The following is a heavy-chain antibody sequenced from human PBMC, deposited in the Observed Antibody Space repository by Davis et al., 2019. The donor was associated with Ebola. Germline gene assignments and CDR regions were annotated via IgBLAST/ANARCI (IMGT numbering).Heavy chain of an antibody. J-gene: IGHJ4*02. CDR2: IKQDGSEK. CDR3: ATRGSSREFDY. D-gene: IGHD6-13*01. Sequence: GGSLRLSCAASGFTFSSYWMSWVRQAPGKGLEWVANIKQDGSEKYYVDSVKGRFTISRDNSKNTLSMQMHSLRVEDTAVYYCATRGSSREFDYWGQGTLVSVSS. V-gene: IGHV3-7*03. CDR1: GFTFSSYW.